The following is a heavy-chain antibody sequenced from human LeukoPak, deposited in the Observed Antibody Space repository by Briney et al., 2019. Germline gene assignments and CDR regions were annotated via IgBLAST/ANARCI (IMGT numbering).Heavy chain of an antibody. D-gene: IGHD2-2*01. CDR3: ARVVPAAISDAFDI. J-gene: IGHJ3*02. CDR1: GYTFTGYY. V-gene: IGHV1-2*02. Sequence: ASEKVSCKASGYTFTGYYMHWVRQAPGQGLEWMGWINPNSGGTNYAQKFQGRVTMTRDTSISTAYMELSRLRSDDTAVYYCARVVPAAISDAFDIWGQGTMVTVSS. CDR2: INPNSGGT.